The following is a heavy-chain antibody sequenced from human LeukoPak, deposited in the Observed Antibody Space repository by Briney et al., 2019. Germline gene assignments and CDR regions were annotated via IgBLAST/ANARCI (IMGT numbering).Heavy chain of an antibody. CDR1: GFAFSSYT. V-gene: IGHV3-21*01. D-gene: IGHD3-10*01. J-gene: IGHJ4*02. CDR3: ARGEGYYASGSYYIDY. Sequence: GGSLRLSCAASGFAFSSYTMNWVRQAPGKGLEWVSSITTSSTYIYYADSVRGRFTISRDNAKNSLYLRMSSLRVEDTAVYYCARGEGYYASGSYYIDYWGQGTLVTVSS. CDR2: ITTSSTYI.